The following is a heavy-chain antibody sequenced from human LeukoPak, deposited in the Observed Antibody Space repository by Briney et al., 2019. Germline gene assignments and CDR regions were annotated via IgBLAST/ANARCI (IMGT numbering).Heavy chain of an antibody. J-gene: IGHJ4*02. CDR2: ISSSSSYI. CDR1: GFTFSSYS. Sequence: GGSLRLSCAASGFTFSSYSMNWVRQAPGKGLEWVSSISSSSSYIYYADSVKGRFTISRDNAKNSLYLQMNSLRAEDTAVYYCARTMTTVTRDFDYWGQGTLVTVSS. CDR3: ARTMTTVTRDFDY. D-gene: IGHD4-17*01. V-gene: IGHV3-21*01.